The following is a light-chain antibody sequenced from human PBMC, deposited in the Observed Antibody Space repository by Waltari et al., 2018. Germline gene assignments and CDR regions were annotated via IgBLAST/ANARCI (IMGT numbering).Light chain of an antibody. V-gene: IGKV3-11*01. CDR3: LQRADWPPIT. J-gene: IGKJ5*01. Sequence: EVVLTQSPATLSLSPGERATLSCRASQTISTFLFWYQQKPVQAPRLLIYDASNSATGIPARFSGSGSGTDFTLTISSLEAEDSAVYYCLQRADWPPITFGQGTRLEI. CDR1: QTISTF. CDR2: DAS.